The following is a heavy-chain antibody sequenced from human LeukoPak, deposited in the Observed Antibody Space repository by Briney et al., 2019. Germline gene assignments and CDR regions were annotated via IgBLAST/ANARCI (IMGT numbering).Heavy chain of an antibody. CDR3: ARGRMGVYDFWSGSQPRTYYFDY. CDR1: GESFSGYY. CDR2: INHSGST. D-gene: IGHD3-3*01. J-gene: IGHJ4*02. V-gene: IGHV4-34*01. Sequence: SETLSLTCAVYGESFSGYYWSWIRQPPGKGLEWIGEINHSGSTNYNPSLKSRVTISVDTSKNQFSLKLSSVTAADTAVYYCARGRMGVYDFWSGSQPRTYYFDYWGQGTLVTVSS.